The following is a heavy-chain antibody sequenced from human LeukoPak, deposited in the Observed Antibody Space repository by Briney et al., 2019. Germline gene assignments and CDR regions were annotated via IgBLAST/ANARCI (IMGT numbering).Heavy chain of an antibody. CDR3: ARVMAPHYFDY. Sequence: RTSETLSLTCTVSGYSISSGYYWGWIRQPPGKGLEWIGSIYHSGSTYYNPSLKSRVTISVDTSKNQFSLKLSSVTAADTAVYYCARVMAPHYFDYWGQGTLVTVSS. CDR2: IYHSGST. V-gene: IGHV4-38-2*02. D-gene: IGHD5-24*01. J-gene: IGHJ4*02. CDR1: GYSISSGYY.